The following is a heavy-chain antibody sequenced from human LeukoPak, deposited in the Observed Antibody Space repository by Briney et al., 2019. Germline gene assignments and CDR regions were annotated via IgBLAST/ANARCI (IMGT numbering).Heavy chain of an antibody. J-gene: IGHJ4*02. CDR2: IRQDGGEK. CDR1: GFTFSSYW. Sequence: GGSLKLSCVASGFTFSSYWMSWVRQAPGKGLEWAANIRQDGGEKYYVDSVRGRFTISRDNAKSSLYLQMNSLRAEDMSVYYCARLRVGSYSFEYWGQGSLVTVSS. D-gene: IGHD1-26*01. V-gene: IGHV3-7*03. CDR3: ARLRVGSYSFEY.